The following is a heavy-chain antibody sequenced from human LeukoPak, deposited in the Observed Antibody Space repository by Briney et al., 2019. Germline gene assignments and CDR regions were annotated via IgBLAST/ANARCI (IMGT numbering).Heavy chain of an antibody. CDR1: GYTFTSYN. CDR2: MNPNSGNT. CDR3: ARGPVEAVFGVSTAD. V-gene: IGHV1-8*01. J-gene: IGHJ6*02. Sequence: ASVKVSCKASGYTFTSYNINWVRRAIGQGLEWMGWMNPNSGNTGYAQKFQGRVSMTRDTSISTAYMELSSLRSEDTAVYYCARGPVEAVFGVSTADWGQGTTVTVSS. D-gene: IGHD3-10*02.